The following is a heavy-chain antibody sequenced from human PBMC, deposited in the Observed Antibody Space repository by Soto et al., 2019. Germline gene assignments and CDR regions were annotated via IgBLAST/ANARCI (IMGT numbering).Heavy chain of an antibody. V-gene: IGHV3-48*02. J-gene: IGHJ4*02. Sequence: EVQLVESGGGLVQPGGSLRLSCAASGFTFSSYSMNWVRQAPGKGLEWVSYISSSSSTIYYADSVKGRFTISRDNAKNSLYLQMNSLRDEDTAVYYCARDTQGDFWSGSYRDYWGQGTLVTVSS. CDR2: ISSSSSTI. CDR3: ARDTQGDFWSGSYRDY. D-gene: IGHD3-3*01. CDR1: GFTFSSYS.